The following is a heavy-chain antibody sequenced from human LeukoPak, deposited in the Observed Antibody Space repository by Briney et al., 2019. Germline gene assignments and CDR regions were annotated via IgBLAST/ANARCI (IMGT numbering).Heavy chain of an antibody. D-gene: IGHD1-1*01. CDR1: GYTFTGYY. V-gene: IGHV1-2*02. CDR3: ARSPPTTYHCDY. Sequence: ASVKVSCKASGYTFTGYYMHWVRQAPGQGLEWMGWINPNSGGTNYAQKFQGRVTMTRDTSINTAYMELSRLRTDDTVVYYCARSPPTTYHCDYWGQGTLVTLSS. CDR2: INPNSGGT. J-gene: IGHJ4*02.